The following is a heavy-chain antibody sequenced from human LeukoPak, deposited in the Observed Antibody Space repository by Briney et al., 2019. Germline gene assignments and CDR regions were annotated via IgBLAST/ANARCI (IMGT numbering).Heavy chain of an antibody. CDR1: GFTFSSSA. CDR2: ISGSGSGSST. CDR3: ARVRHDGSGYYSIFDY. J-gene: IGHJ4*02. V-gene: IGHV3-23*01. D-gene: IGHD3-22*01. Sequence: PGGSLRLSCAASGFTFSSSAMSWVRQAPGKGLEWVSTISGSGSGSSTYYADSVKGRFTISRDNSKNTLYLQMNSLRAEDTAVYYCARVRHDGSGYYSIFDYWGQGTLVTVSS.